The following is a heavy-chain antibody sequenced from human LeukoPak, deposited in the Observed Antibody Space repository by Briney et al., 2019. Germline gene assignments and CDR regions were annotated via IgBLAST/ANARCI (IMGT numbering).Heavy chain of an antibody. J-gene: IGHJ4*02. CDR3: ATNYYDSSGHYPSRYCFDY. D-gene: IGHD3-22*01. CDR2: IWYDGSNK. Sequence: SGRSLRLSCAASGFTFSSYGMHWVRQAPGKGLEWVAVIWYDGSNKYYADSVKGRFTISRDNSKNTLYLQMNSLRAEDTAVYYCATNYYDSSGHYPSRYCFDYWGQGTLVTVSS. CDR1: GFTFSSYG. V-gene: IGHV3-33*01.